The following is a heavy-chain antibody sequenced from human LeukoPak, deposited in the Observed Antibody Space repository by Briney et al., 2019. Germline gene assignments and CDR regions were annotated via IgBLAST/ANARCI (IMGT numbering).Heavy chain of an antibody. CDR3: ARRSTAALTYYFDY. Sequence: ASVKVSCKASGYTFTGYYIHWVRQAPGQGLEWMGWINPNSGVTNYAQQFQGRVTMTRDTSIGTAYMEVSRLRCDDTALYYCARRSTAALTYYFDYWGQGTLVTVSS. D-gene: IGHD6-25*01. J-gene: IGHJ4*02. V-gene: IGHV1-2*02. CDR1: GYTFTGYY. CDR2: INPNSGVT.